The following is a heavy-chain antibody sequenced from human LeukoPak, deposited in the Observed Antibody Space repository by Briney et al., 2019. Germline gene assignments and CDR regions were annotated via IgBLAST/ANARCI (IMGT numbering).Heavy chain of an antibody. D-gene: IGHD4-17*01. CDR3: ARPYGDYDPIDAFDI. V-gene: IGHV1-2*02. CDR2: INPNSGGT. J-gene: IGHJ3*02. Sequence: ASVKVSCKASGYTFNDYYIHWVRQAPGQGLDWMGWINPNSGGTNYAQKFQGRIIMTRDTSISTAYMELSRLRSDDTAIYYCARPYGDYDPIDAFDIWGQGTMVTVSS. CDR1: GYTFNDYY.